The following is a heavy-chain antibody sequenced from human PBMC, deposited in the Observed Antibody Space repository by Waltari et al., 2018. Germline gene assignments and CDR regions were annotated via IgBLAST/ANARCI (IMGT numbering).Heavy chain of an antibody. CDR3: TGGAVTGTDC. D-gene: IGHD6-13*01. V-gene: IGHV3-73*01. CDR1: GFTFRASI. J-gene: IGHJ4*02. CDR2: IRSAPNDYAL. Sequence: EVQVVESGGGLVQPGGSLKLSFATSGFTFRASIIPWVRQTSGKWLGGLGRIRSAPNDYALRYSASVEGRFTISRDDSEITAYLQMSSMMTEETVVYYCTGGAVTGTDCWGQGTLVTVSS.